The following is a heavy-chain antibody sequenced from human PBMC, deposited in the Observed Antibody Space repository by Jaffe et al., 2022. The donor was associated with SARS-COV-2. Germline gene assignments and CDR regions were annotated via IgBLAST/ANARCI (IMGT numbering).Heavy chain of an antibody. D-gene: IGHD6-19*01. CDR2: ISWNSGSI. CDR3: AKDRGSIAVAGTLDY. CDR1: GFTFDDYA. J-gene: IGHJ4*02. V-gene: IGHV3-9*01. Sequence: EVQLVESGGGLVQPGRSLRLSCAASGFTFDDYAMHWVRQAPGKGLEWVSGISWNSGSIGYADSVKGRFTISRDNAKNSLYLQMNSLRAEDTALYYCAKDRGSIAVAGTLDYWGQGTLVTVSS.